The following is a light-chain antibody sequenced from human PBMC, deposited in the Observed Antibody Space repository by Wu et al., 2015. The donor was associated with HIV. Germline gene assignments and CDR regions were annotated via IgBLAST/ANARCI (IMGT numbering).Light chain of an antibody. V-gene: IGKV3-20*01. CDR1: QSISSSY. J-gene: IGKJ2*01. Sequence: EIVLTQSPGTLSLSPGERATLSCRASQSISSSYFAWYQQRPGQAPRLLIYGASSRATGIPDRFSGSGSGTDFTLTISRLEPEDFAVYYCQHYDSSPPYTFGQGTKLEIK. CDR3: QHYDSSPPYT. CDR2: GAS.